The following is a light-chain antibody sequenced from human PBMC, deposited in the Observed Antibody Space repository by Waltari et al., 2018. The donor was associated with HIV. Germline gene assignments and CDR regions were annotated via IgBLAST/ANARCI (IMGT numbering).Light chain of an antibody. CDR2: EVT. V-gene: IGLV2-8*01. J-gene: IGLJ2*01. CDR1: SSDVGCYNY. Sequence: QSALTQPPSASGSPGQSVTISFTGPSSDVGCYNYVSWYQQHPGNAPKLIIDEVTERPSGVPDRFSGSKSGNTASLTVSGLQAEDEADYYCSSYAGSNKLVFGGGTKLTVV. CDR3: SSYAGSNKLV.